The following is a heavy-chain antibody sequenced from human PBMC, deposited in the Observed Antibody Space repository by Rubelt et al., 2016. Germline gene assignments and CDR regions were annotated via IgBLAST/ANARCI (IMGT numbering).Heavy chain of an antibody. J-gene: IGHJ4*02. CDR1: GGSISSSSYF. D-gene: IGHD6-13*01. CDR2: IYYSGST. Sequence: QLQLQESGPGLVKPSETLTLTCTVSGGSISSSSYFWGWIRQPPGKGLEWIGSIYYSGSTYYNPSLKSRVTISVDTSKNQFSLKLGSVTASETAVYYCARGVPGYSSTCYRQWGQGTLVTVSS. V-gene: IGHV4-39*07. CDR3: ARGVPGYSSTCYRQ.